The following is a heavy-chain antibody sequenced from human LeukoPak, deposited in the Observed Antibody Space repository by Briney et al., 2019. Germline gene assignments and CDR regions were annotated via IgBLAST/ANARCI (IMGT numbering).Heavy chain of an antibody. CDR1: GFTSSNYA. Sequence: GGSLRLSCVASGFTSSNYAMSWVRQAPGKGLEWVSAISTSGGGTYYADSVKGRFTISRDNSKNTLYLQMNSLRAEDTAVYYCAKRCSVEYRVFDYWGQGTLVTVSS. CDR2: ISTSGGGT. J-gene: IGHJ4*02. V-gene: IGHV3-23*01. D-gene: IGHD6-6*01. CDR3: AKRCSVEYRVFDY.